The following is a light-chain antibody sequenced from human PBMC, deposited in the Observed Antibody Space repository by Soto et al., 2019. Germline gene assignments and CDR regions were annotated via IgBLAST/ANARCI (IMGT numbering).Light chain of an antibody. CDR1: QNIITF. Sequence: DIQMTQSPSSLSASVGDTVTISCRASQNIITFLSWYQHTPGTXPKXLMYVASSLQSGVPSRFSGSGSGTEFTLTISSLQPEDSETYDGQQSYQTPLTFGQGTRLEIK. CDR2: VAS. V-gene: IGKV1-39*01. J-gene: IGKJ5*01. CDR3: QQSYQTPLT.